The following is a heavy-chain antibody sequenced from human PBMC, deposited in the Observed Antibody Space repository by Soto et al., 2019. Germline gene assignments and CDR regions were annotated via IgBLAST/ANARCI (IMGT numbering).Heavy chain of an antibody. CDR1: GFTFSSYG. J-gene: IGHJ4*02. CDR2: IWYDGSNK. Sequence: GGSLRLSCAASGFTFSSYGMHWVRQAPGKGLEWVAVIWYDGSNKYYADSVKGRFTISRDNSKNTLYLQMNSLRAEDTAVYYCARDRYYVDTAMVSYFDYWGQGTLVTVSS. CDR3: ARDRYYVDTAMVSYFDY. V-gene: IGHV3-33*01. D-gene: IGHD5-18*01.